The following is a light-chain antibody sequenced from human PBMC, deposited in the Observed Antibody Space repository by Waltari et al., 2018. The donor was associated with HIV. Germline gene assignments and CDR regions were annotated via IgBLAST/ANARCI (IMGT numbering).Light chain of an antibody. CDR1: ELGNKS. J-gene: IGLJ1*01. Sequence: SYDLTQPHSVSLSPAHTLTTTCSGDELGNKSACGYQRRPGQSPILVIFQDNKRSSGIPQRFSGSISGNTATLTISGTQAMDEADYYCQAWDSKTAYVFGTGTKVTVL. V-gene: IGLV3-1*01. CDR3: QAWDSKTAYV. CDR2: QDN.